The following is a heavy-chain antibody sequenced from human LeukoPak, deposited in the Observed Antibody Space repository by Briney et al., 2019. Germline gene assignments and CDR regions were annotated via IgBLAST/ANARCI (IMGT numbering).Heavy chain of an antibody. CDR2: IRSKAYGGTT. V-gene: IGHV3-49*04. Sequence: GGSLRLSCTASGFTFGDYAMSWVRQAPGKGLEWVGFIRSKAYGGTTEYAASVKGRFTISRDDSKSIAYLQMNSLKTEDTAVYYCAMKAVPRPRLHDAFDFWGQGTVVSVSS. J-gene: IGHJ3*01. CDR1: GFTFGDYA. D-gene: IGHD5-24*01. CDR3: AMKAVPRPRLHDAFDF.